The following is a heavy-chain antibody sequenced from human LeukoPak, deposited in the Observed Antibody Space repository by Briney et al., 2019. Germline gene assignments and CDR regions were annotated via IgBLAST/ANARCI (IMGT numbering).Heavy chain of an antibody. CDR3: VRVKGTYFDY. CDR2: ISASGGNI. J-gene: IGHJ4*02. V-gene: IGHV3-48*01. D-gene: IGHD1-1*01. Sequence: PGGSLRLSCEASGFPLSSYSINWVRQAPGKGLEWVSYISASGGNIYYLDSVKGRFTVSRDNARKSLFPQMNNARVEDTAFYYCVRVKGTYFDYWGQGALVTVSS. CDR1: GFPLSSYS.